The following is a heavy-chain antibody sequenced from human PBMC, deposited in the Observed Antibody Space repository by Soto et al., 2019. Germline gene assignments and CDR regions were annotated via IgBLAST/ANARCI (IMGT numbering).Heavy chain of an antibody. J-gene: IGHJ4*02. CDR1: GDSVSNHY. Sequence: PSETLSLTCTVSGDSVSNHYLNWIRQPAGQGLEWLGRLYNDERTNYNPSLKSRLTMSMDTSKNQFSLKLTSVTAADTAVYYCARVAVATRGIDYWGQGTLVTVSS. CDR2: LYNDERT. D-gene: IGHD6-19*01. CDR3: ARVAVATRGIDY. V-gene: IGHV4-4*07.